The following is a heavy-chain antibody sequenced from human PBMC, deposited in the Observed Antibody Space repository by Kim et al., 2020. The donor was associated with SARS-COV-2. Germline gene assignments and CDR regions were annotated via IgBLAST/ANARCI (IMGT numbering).Heavy chain of an antibody. D-gene: IGHD1-20*01. V-gene: IGHV4-39*01. CDR3: AGLSLTGVSARGYFEY. Sequence: SETLSLTCTVSGGSIRSESYCWGWIRQAPGKGLEWVGSIYDSGSADYNPSLKTRVSISVDPSKNQYSLRVSSVTAADTALYYCAGLSLTGVSARGYFEYWGQGILVSVSS. CDR2: IYDSGSA. J-gene: IGHJ4*02. CDR1: GGSIRSESYC.